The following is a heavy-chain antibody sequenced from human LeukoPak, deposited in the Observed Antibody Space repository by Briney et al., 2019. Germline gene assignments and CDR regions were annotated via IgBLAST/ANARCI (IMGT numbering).Heavy chain of an antibody. Sequence: GASVKVSCKASGYTFTSYYMHWVRQAPGQGLEWMGIINPSGGSTSYAQKFQGRVTMTRDTSTSTVYMELSSLRSEDTAVYYCARVPTYYYDSSGYYPLYYFDYWGQGTLVTVSS. V-gene: IGHV1-46*01. CDR1: GYTFTSYY. CDR2: INPSGGST. D-gene: IGHD3-22*01. J-gene: IGHJ4*02. CDR3: ARVPTYYYDSSGYYPLYYFDY.